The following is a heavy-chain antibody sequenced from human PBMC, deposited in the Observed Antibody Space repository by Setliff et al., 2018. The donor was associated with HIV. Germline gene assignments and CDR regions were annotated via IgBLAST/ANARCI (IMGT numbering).Heavy chain of an antibody. CDR1: GFTFSNYW. V-gene: IGHV3-7*03. D-gene: IGHD6-13*01. CDR2: IKQDGSDK. CDR3: ARVDGSSSWFYYYYYYMDI. Sequence: GESLKISCAASGFTFSNYWMSWVRQAPGKGLEWVANIKQDGSDKYYVDSVKGRFTISRDNDKNSLYLQMNSLRAEDTAVYYCARVDGSSSWFYYYYYYMDIWGKGTTVTVSS. J-gene: IGHJ6*03.